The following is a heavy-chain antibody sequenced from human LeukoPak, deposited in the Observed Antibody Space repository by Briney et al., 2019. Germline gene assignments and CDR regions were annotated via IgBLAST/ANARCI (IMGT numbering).Heavy chain of an antibody. J-gene: IGHJ4*02. D-gene: IGHD6-13*01. CDR1: GFTFSSYS. CDR3: ARDQGEELIAGAQLGDY. Sequence: PGGSLRLSCAASGFTFSSYSMNWVRQAPGKGLEWVSSISSSSSYIYYADSVKGRFTISRDNAKNALYLQMNSLRDEDTAVYYCARDQGEELIAGAQLGDYWGQGTLVTVSS. CDR2: ISSSSSYI. V-gene: IGHV3-21*01.